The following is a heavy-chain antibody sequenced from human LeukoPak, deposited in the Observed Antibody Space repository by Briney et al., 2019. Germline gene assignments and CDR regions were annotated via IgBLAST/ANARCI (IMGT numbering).Heavy chain of an antibody. J-gene: IGHJ5*02. Sequence: LGVSLRLSCAASGFTFSSYGMHWVRQAPGKGLEWVALIRYDGSNKYYADSVKGRFTISRDNSKNTLYLQMNSLRAEDTAVYYCAKDATITMVRGVINWFDPWGQGTLVTVSS. CDR2: IRYDGSNK. V-gene: IGHV3-30*02. D-gene: IGHD3-10*01. CDR3: AKDATITMVRGVINWFDP. CDR1: GFTFSSYG.